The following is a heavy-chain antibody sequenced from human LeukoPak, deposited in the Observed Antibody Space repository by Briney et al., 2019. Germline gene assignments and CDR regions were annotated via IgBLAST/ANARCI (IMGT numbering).Heavy chain of an antibody. J-gene: IGHJ3*02. CDR1: GFTFSAYA. Sequence: GGSLRLSCTASGFTFSAYAMMWVRQAPGKGPEWVSAIRGGGGSEFYADPVKGRFTISRDNSKNTLFLQMNNLRPEDTAVYYCRRDPNGDYIGAFDMWGPGTMVTASS. CDR3: RRDPNGDYIGAFDM. CDR2: IRGGGGSE. V-gene: IGHV3-23*01. D-gene: IGHD4-17*01.